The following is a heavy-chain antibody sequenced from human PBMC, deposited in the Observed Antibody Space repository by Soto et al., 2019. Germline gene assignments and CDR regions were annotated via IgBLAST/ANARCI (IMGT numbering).Heavy chain of an antibody. CDR1: GDSVSSNNAA. J-gene: IGHJ6*03. CDR2: TYYRSRWYN. CDR3: AGTTSNYWYYMDV. Sequence: PSQTLSLTCAISGDSVSSNNAAWNWIRQSPSRGLEWLGRTYYRSRWYNDYAVSVKSRITVNPDTSKNQFSLQLTSVTPEDTAVYYCAGTTSNYWYYMDVWGKGTTVTVS. V-gene: IGHV6-1*01. D-gene: IGHD1-7*01.